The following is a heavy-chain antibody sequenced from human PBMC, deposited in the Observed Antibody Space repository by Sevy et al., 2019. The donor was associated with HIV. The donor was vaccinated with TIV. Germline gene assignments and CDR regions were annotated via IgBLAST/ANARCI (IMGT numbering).Heavy chain of an antibody. CDR1: GFTFRSYW. CDR2: INSDGSST. CDR3: ARAPSSWYFDL. V-gene: IGHV3-74*01. Sequence: GGSLRLSCAASGFTFRSYWMHWVRQAPGKGLMWVSRINSDGSSTNYAVSVKGRFTISRDNAKNTLYLQVNSLRDEDTAVYYCARAPSSWYFDLWGRGTLVTVSS. D-gene: IGHD2-2*01. J-gene: IGHJ2*01.